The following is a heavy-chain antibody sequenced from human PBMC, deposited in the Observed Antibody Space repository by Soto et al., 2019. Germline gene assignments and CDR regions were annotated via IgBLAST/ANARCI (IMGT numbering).Heavy chain of an antibody. J-gene: IGHJ3*02. CDR3: ARGDDAFDI. V-gene: IGHV1-18*01. CDR2: IIANNGKT. Sequence: GASVKVSCKASGGTFSIYAISWVRQAPGQGLEWMGWIIANNGKTNYAQKLQGRVTMTTDTSTSTAYMELRSLRSDDTAVYYCARGDDAFDIWGQGTMVTVSS. CDR1: GGTFSIYA.